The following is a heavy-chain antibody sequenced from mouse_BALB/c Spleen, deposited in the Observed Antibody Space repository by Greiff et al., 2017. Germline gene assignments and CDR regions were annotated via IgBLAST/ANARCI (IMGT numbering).Heavy chain of an antibody. CDR2: ISDGGSYT. Sequence: DVKLVESGGGLVKPGGSLKLSCAASGFTFSDYYMYWVRQTPEKRLEWVATISDGGSYTYYPDSVKGRFTISRDNAKNNLYLQMSSLKSEDTAMYYCARGGVRPHFDYWGQGTTLTVSS. J-gene: IGHJ2*01. CDR3: ARGGVRPHFDY. CDR1: GFTFSDYY. D-gene: IGHD2-14*01. V-gene: IGHV5-4*02.